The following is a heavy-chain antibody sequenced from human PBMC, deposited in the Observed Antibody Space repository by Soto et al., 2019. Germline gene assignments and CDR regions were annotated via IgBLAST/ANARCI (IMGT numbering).Heavy chain of an antibody. V-gene: IGHV3-30-3*01. CDR3: VREMTALSGYYYGMDV. D-gene: IGHD3-3*02. J-gene: IGHJ6*02. CDR2: TSYDGSNK. Sequence: QVQLVESGGGVVQPGRSLRLSCAASGFTFSSYAMHWVRQAPGKGLEWVVVTSYDGSNKYYADSVEGRFTISRDNSKNTLNLQMSSLRAEDTAVYYCVREMTALSGYYYGMDVLGQVTTVTVSS. CDR1: GFTFSSYA.